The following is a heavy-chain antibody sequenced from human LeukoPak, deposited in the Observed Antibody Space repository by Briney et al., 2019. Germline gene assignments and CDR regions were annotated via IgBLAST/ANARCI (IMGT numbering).Heavy chain of an antibody. CDR2: IYTSGST. CDR3: AREFTPMRDAFDI. CDR1: GGSISSGSYY. V-gene: IGHV4-61*02. J-gene: IGHJ3*02. Sequence: SETLTLTCTASGGSISSGSYYWSWIRQPAGKELEWIGRIYTSGSTNYNPSLNSRVTISVDTSKNQFSLKLSSVTAADTAVYYCAREFTPMRDAFDIWGQGTMVTVSS.